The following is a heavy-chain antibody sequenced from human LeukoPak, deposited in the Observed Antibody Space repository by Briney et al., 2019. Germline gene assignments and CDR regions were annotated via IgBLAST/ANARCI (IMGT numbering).Heavy chain of an antibody. D-gene: IGHD1-26*01. J-gene: IGHJ4*02. Sequence: GGSLRLSCAASGFTFSSYSMNWVRQAPGKGLEWVSSISCSSSYIYYADSVKGRFTISRDNAKNSLYLQMNSLRAEDTAVYYCARETEWELLPFDYWGQGTLVTVSS. CDR2: ISCSSSYI. V-gene: IGHV3-21*01. CDR1: GFTFSSYS. CDR3: ARETEWELLPFDY.